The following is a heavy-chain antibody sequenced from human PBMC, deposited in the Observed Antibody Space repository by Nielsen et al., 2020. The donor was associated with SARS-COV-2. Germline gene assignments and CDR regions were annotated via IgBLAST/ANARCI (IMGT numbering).Heavy chain of an antibody. J-gene: IGHJ6*03. CDR3: ARGDLVVVPSPILGLGPFFYYFYLDV. CDR1: GGSVSSNDW. CDR2: VSHSGSI. Sequence: SETLSLTCAVSGGSVSSNDWWTWVRQSPGKGLEWIGEVSHSGSINYTPSLKSRVTLSMDKSKRPFSLRLTSVSAADTAVYFCARGDLVVVPSPILGLGPFFYYFYLDVWGKGTTVIVSS. D-gene: IGHD2-2*01. V-gene: IGHV4-4*02.